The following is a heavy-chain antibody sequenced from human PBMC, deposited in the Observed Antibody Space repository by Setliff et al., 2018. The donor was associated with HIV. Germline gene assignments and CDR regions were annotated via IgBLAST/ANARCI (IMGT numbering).Heavy chain of an antibody. CDR3: ARDQGPPDAFDI. CDR2: ISSSSSYI. Sequence: SCAASGFTFSSYSMNWVRQAPGKGLEWVSSISSSSSYIYYADSVKGRFTISRDNAKNSLYLQMNSLRAEDTAVYYCARDQGPPDAFDIWGQGTMVTVSS. J-gene: IGHJ3*02. V-gene: IGHV3-21*01. CDR1: GFTFSSYS.